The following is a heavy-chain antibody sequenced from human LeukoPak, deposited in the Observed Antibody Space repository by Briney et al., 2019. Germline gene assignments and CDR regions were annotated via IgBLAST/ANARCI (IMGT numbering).Heavy chain of an antibody. D-gene: IGHD2-2*01. Sequence: GGPLRLSCAASGFTFSAYEMNWVRQAPGKGLEWVSYITADGTNKYDADSVKGRFTISRDNAKNSLYLQMNSLRADDTAVYYCARWTGGGTAAPFYYGGQGTLVTVYS. CDR3: ARWTGGGTAAPFYY. CDR2: ITADGTNK. V-gene: IGHV3-48*03. J-gene: IGHJ4*02. CDR1: GFTFSAYE.